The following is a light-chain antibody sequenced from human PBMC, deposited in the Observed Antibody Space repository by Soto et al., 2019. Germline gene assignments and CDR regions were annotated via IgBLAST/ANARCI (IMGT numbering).Light chain of an antibody. Sequence: DIQMTQSPSSVSASVGDRVAITCRASQGISSWLAWYQQIPGKAPKLLIYAASTLQSGVPSRFSGSGSGTDFTLTIICLQSEDFATYYCLQHNSYPPTFGQGTKVDIK. CDR1: QGISSW. CDR2: AAS. V-gene: IGKV1-12*01. J-gene: IGKJ1*01. CDR3: LQHNSYPPT.